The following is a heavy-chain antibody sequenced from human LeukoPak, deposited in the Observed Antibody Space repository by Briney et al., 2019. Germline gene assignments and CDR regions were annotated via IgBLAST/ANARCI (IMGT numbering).Heavy chain of an antibody. CDR1: GFTFGNYW. D-gene: IGHD3-10*01. CDR2: IKQDGSEK. J-gene: IGHJ4*02. CDR3: ARGMFYYGSGSDTGDY. V-gene: IGHV3-7*05. Sequence: GGSLRLCCAASGFTFGNYWMSWVRHAPGKGLEGVANIKQDGSEKYYVDSVKGRFTISRDNAKNSLYLQMNSLRAEDTAVYYCARGMFYYGSGSDTGDYWGQGTLVTVSS.